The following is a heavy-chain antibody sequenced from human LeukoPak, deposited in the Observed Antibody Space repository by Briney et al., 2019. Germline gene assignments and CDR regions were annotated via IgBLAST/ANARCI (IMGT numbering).Heavy chain of an antibody. CDR1: GGSLSSHY. D-gene: IGHD3-10*01. CDR3: ARDRVVGEVSNKYGVDV. CDR2: IHISGGN. J-gene: IGHJ6*02. Sequence: SETLSLTRRVPGGSLSSHYRSWIPQPARKGLGWIWRIHISGGNKYNPSLKSRVTMSVDTSKNHFSLRLSSVTAADMAVYYCARDRVVGEVSNKYGVDVWGQGTIVTVSS. V-gene: IGHV4-4*07.